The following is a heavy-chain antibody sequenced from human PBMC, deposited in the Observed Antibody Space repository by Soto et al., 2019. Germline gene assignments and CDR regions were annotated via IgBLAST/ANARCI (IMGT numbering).Heavy chain of an antibody. V-gene: IGHV1-8*01. CDR1: GYTFTSYD. CDR2: MNPNSGNT. Sequence: GASVKVSCKASGYTFTSYDINWVRQATGQGLEWMGWMNPNSGNTGYAQRFQGRVTMTRNTSISTAYMELSSLRSEDTAVYYCARASDGSGSYYYYYYYGMDVWGQGTTVTVSS. J-gene: IGHJ6*02. D-gene: IGHD3-10*01. CDR3: ARASDGSGSYYYYYYYGMDV.